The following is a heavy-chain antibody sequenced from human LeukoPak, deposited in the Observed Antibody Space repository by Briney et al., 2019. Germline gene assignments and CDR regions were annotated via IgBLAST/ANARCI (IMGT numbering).Heavy chain of an antibody. CDR3: ASAGAFEWSGGY. V-gene: IGHV1-69*04. CDR2: IIPILGIA. D-gene: IGHD3-10*01. J-gene: IGHJ4*02. Sequence: SVKVSCKASGGTFSSYAISWVRQAPGQGLEWMGRIIPILGIANYAQKFQGRVTITADKSTSTAYMELSSLRSEDTAVYYCASAGAFEWSGGYWGQGTLVTVSS. CDR1: GGTFSSYA.